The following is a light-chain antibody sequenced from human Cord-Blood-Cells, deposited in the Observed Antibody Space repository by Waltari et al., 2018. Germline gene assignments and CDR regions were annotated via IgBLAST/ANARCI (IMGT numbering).Light chain of an antibody. CDR1: SLSSYY. Sequence: SSELTQDPAVSVALGQTVRITCQGDSLSSYYASWYQQKPGQDPVLVIYGKNNRPSGTPDRFSGSSSGNTASLTITGAQAEDEADYYCNSRDSSGNHLVFGGGTKLTVL. J-gene: IGLJ2*01. CDR3: NSRDSSGNHLV. V-gene: IGLV3-19*01. CDR2: GKN.